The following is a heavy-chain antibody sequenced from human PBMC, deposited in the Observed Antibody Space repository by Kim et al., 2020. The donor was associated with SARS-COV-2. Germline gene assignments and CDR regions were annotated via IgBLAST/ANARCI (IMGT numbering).Heavy chain of an antibody. D-gene: IGHD1-26*01. J-gene: IGHJ3*02. Sequence: YYADSVKGRFTISRDKSKNTLYLQMNSLRAEDTAVYYCAKVSPYYPDAFDIWGQGTMVTVSS. CDR3: AKVSPYYPDAFDI. V-gene: IGHV3-23*01.